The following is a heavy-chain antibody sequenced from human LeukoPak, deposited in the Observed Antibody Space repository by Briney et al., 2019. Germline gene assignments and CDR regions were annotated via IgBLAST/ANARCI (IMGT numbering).Heavy chain of an antibody. V-gene: IGHV5-51*01. Sequence: GESLKISCSTSGYSFTSYWIAWVRQKPGKGPEWMGVIFPKDSDTRYSPSFERQVIISVDTSTSTAHLQWSSLEASDTAMYFCAKCRDYYDSSGFYTYDVWGQGTMVIV. CDR3: AKCRDYYDSSGFYTYDV. CDR2: IFPKDSDT. J-gene: IGHJ3*01. CDR1: GYSFTSYW. D-gene: IGHD3-22*01.